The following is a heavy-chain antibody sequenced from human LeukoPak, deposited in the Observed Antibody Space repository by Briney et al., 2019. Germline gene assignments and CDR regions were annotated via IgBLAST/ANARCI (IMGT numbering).Heavy chain of an antibody. V-gene: IGHV3-74*01. CDR3: TRDDRAVVGSGGAIDI. D-gene: IGHD3-10*01. CDR1: GFTFSSSW. CDR2: LYSDGSNT. J-gene: IGHJ3*02. Sequence: PGGSLTLSCAASGFTFSSSWMHWVRQPPGKGLVWVSDLYSDGSNTHYPDPEKGRFIISRDNAKNILYLQMNSLRADYAAEYYCTRDDRAVVGSGGAIDIGSQGTMVTV.